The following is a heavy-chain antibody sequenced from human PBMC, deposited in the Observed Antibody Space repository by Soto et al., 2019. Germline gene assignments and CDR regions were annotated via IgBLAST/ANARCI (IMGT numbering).Heavy chain of an antibody. V-gene: IGHV3-30*14. CDR3: AKVAGISAPAARFGAFDI. D-gene: IGHD2-2*01. J-gene: IGHJ3*02. Sequence: GGSLRLSCAASGITFSSYVMHWVRQAPGKGLEWVAVISYDGSNKYYADSVKGRFTISRENSGKTLYLQMNSLRAEDTAVYYCAKVAGISAPAARFGAFDIWGQGTKVTVSS. CDR1: GITFSSYV. CDR2: ISYDGSNK.